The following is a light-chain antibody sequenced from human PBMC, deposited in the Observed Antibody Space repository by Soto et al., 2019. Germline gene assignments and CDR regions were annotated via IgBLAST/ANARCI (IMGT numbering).Light chain of an antibody. CDR2: AAS. CDR1: QSISSY. J-gene: IGKJ1*01. V-gene: IGKV1-39*01. Sequence: DIQMTQSPSSLSASAGDRVTITCRASQSISSYLNWYQQKPGKAPKLLIYAASSLQSGVPSRFSGSGSGTDFTLTISSLQPEDFATYYCQQSYSTPPTFGQGTKEDIK. CDR3: QQSYSTPPT.